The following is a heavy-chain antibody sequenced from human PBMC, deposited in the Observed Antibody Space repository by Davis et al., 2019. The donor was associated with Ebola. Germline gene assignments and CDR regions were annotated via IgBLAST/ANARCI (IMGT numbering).Heavy chain of an antibody. CDR3: ARGRGYYGSSLFDP. CDR2: IYYSGST. CDR1: GGSISSGDYY. V-gene: IGHV4-30-4*01. D-gene: IGHD3-10*01. J-gene: IGHJ5*02. Sequence: MPSETLSLTCTVSGGSISSGDYYWSWIRQPPGKGLEWIGYIYYSGSTYYNPSLKSRVTISVDTSKNQFSLKLSSVTAADTAVYYCARGRGYYGSSLFDPWGQGTLVTVSS.